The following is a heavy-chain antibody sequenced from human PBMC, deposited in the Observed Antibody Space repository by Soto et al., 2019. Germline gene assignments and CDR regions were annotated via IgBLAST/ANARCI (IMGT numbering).Heavy chain of an antibody. CDR1: GGSIRSYYW. V-gene: IGHV2-70*11. Sequence: TLSLTCTVSGGSIRSYYWSWIRQPPGKALEWLARIDWDDDKYYSTSLKTRLTISKDTSKNQVVLTMTNMDPVDTATYYCARNWKAYYYYGMDVWGQGTTVTVSS. CDR2: IDWDDDK. J-gene: IGHJ6*02. D-gene: IGHD1-1*01. CDR3: ARNWKAYYYYGMDV.